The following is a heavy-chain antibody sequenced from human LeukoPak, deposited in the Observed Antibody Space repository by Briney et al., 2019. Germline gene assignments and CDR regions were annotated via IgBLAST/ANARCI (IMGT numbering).Heavy chain of an antibody. CDR1: GFTFSSYG. V-gene: IGHV3-33*01. Sequence: GRSLRLSCAASGFTFSSYGMHWVRQAPGKGLEWVAVIRYDGSNKYYADSVKGRFTISRDNSKNTLYLQMNSLRAEDTAVYYCARGGYYDFWSGLMDVWGKGTTVTVSS. CDR3: ARGGYYDFWSGLMDV. D-gene: IGHD3-3*01. CDR2: IRYDGSNK. J-gene: IGHJ6*04.